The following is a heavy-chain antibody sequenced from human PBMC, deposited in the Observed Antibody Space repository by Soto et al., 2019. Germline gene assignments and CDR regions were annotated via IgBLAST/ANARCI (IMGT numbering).Heavy chain of an antibody. CDR2: ISGSGGSI. Sequence: PGGSLRLSCAASGFTFNNYAMSWVRQAPGKGLEWVSGISGSGGSIFYADSVKGRFTISRDSSKNTMYLQMNSLRAEDTALYYCAKEKVGAIVLYYFAYWGQGTLVIVSS. CDR1: GFTFNNYA. J-gene: IGHJ4*02. V-gene: IGHV3-23*01. D-gene: IGHD1-26*01. CDR3: AKEKVGAIVLYYFAY.